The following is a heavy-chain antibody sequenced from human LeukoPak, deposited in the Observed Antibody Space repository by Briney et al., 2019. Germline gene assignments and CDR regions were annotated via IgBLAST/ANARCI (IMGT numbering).Heavy chain of an antibody. CDR1: GFTFSSYA. J-gene: IGHJ3*02. V-gene: IGHV3-23*01. CDR3: ARARSKLLKADHGAFDI. CDR2: ISGSGGST. D-gene: IGHD2-15*01. Sequence: GGSLRLSCAASGFTFSSYAMSWVRQAPGKGLEWVSAISGSGGSTYYADSVKGRFTISRDNSKNTLYLQMNSLRAEDTAVYYCARARSKLLKADHGAFDIWGQGTMVTVSS.